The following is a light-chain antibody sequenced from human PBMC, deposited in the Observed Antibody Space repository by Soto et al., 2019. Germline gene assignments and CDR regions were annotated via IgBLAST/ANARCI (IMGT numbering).Light chain of an antibody. V-gene: IGKV3-11*01. J-gene: IGKJ4*01. CDR2: DAS. CDR1: QSVSSY. Sequence: EIVLTQSPATLSLSPGERATLSCRASQSVSSYLAWYQQKPGQAPRLLIYDASNRATAIPARFSGSGSWTDFTLTISSLEPEDFAVYYCQQRSNGPPITFGGGTKVEIK. CDR3: QQRSNGPPIT.